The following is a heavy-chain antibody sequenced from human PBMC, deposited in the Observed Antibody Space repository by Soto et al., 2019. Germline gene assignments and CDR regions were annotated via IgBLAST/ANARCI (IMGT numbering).Heavy chain of an antibody. CDR3: ARRSQYSSSPADAFDI. V-gene: IGHV4-39*01. J-gene: IGHJ3*02. CDR1: GGSISSSSYY. D-gene: IGHD6-6*01. CDR2: IYYSGST. Sequence: SETLSLTCAVSGGSISSSSYYWGWIRQPPGKGLEWIGSIYYSGSTYYNPSLKSRVTISVDTSKNQFSLKLSSVTAADTAVYYCARRSQYSSSPADAFDIWGQGTMVTVSS.